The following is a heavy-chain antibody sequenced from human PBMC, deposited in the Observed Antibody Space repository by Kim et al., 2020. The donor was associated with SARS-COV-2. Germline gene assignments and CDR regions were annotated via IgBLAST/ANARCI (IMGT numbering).Heavy chain of an antibody. CDR3: AREGVGATHYFDY. Sequence: GGSLRLSCAASGFTVSSNYMSWVRQAPGKGLEWVSVIYSGGSTYYADSVNGRFTISRDNSKNTLYLQMNSLRAEDTAVYYCAREGVGATHYFDYWGQGTLVTVSS. V-gene: IGHV3-53*01. CDR1: GFTVSSNY. D-gene: IGHD1-26*01. J-gene: IGHJ4*02. CDR2: IYSGGST.